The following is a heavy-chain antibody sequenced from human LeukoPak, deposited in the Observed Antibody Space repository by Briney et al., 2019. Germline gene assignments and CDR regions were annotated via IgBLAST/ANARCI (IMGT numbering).Heavy chain of an antibody. V-gene: IGHV3-21*01. CDR3: ARVDDFWSGYYSFDY. CDR1: GFTFSSYS. J-gene: IGHJ4*02. CDR2: ISSSSSYI. Sequence: GGSLRLSCAASGFTFSSYSMNWVRQAPGKGLEWVSSISSSSSYIYYADSVKGRFTISRDNAKNSLYLQMNSLRAEDTAVYYCARVDDFWSGYYSFDYWGQGTLVTVSS. D-gene: IGHD3-3*01.